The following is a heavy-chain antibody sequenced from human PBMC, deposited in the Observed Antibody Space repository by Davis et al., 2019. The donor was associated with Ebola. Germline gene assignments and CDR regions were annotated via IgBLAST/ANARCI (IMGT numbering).Heavy chain of an antibody. CDR1: GGTFSSYA. Sequence: AASVKVSCKASGGTFSSYAISWVRQAPGQGLEWMGRIIPILGIANYAQKFQGRVTITADKSTSTAYMELSSLRSEDTAVYYCARESEWFGERGYYYYGMDVWGQGTTVTVSS. CDR2: IIPILGIA. CDR3: ARESEWFGERGYYYYGMDV. D-gene: IGHD3-10*01. V-gene: IGHV1-69*04. J-gene: IGHJ6*02.